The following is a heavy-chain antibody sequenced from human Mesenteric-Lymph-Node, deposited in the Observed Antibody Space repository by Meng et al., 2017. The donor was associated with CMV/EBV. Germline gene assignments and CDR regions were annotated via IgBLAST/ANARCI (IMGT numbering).Heavy chain of an antibody. Sequence: SETLSLTCTVSGGSISSYYWSWIRQPPGKGLEWIGYIYYSENINYNPSLKSRVTISVDTSKNQFSLKLSSMTAADTAVYYCAGLSGYRGAVDYWGQGTLVTVSS. V-gene: IGHV4-59*01. CDR1: GGSISSYY. J-gene: IGHJ4*02. CDR3: AGLSGYRGAVDY. CDR2: IYYSENI. D-gene: IGHD3-3*01.